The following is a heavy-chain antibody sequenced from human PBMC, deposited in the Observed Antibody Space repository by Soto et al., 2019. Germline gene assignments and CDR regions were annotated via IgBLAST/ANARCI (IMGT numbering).Heavy chain of an antibody. Sequence: GGSLRLSCVASGFTLTVYAMTWVRQTPGKGLEWVSGISGSRTYYADSVKGRFTISRDISKNTLYLQMNSLRAEDTAVYYCARDLTNFDYWGQGTLVTVSS. CDR3: ARDLTNFDY. V-gene: IGHV3-23*01. J-gene: IGHJ4*02. D-gene: IGHD1-1*01. CDR2: ISGSRT. CDR1: GFTLTVYA.